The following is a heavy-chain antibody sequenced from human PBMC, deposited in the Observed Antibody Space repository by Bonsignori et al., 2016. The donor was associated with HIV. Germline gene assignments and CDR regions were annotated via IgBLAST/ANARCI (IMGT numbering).Heavy chain of an antibody. CDR1: GFTVSSNY. V-gene: IGHV3-53*01. CDR3: ARDLTGDRGAFDI. Sequence: GESLKISCAASGFTVSSNYMSWVRQAPGKGLEWVSVIYSGGSTYYADSVKGRFTISRDNSKNTLYLQMNSLRAEDTAVYYCARDLTGDRGAFDIWGQGTMVTVSS. CDR2: IYSGGST. D-gene: IGHD7-27*01. J-gene: IGHJ3*02.